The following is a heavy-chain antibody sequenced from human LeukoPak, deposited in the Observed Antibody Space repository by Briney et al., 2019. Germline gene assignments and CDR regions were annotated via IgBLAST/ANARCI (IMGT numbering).Heavy chain of an antibody. V-gene: IGHV7-4-1*02. Sequence: ASVKDSCKASGYTFTGYYMHWVRQAPGQGLEWMGWINTNTGNPTYAQGFTGRFVFSLDTSVSTAYLQISSLKAEDTAVYYCARAYQPLGGLSLPDYWGQGTLVTVSS. D-gene: IGHD3-16*02. CDR3: ARAYQPLGGLSLPDY. CDR1: GYTFTGYY. CDR2: INTNTGNP. J-gene: IGHJ4*02.